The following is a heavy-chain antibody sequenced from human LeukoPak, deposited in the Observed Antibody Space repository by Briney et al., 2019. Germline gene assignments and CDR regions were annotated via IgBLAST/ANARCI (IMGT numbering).Heavy chain of an antibody. D-gene: IGHD3-22*01. J-gene: IGHJ4*02. Sequence: PSETLSLTCTVSGGSISSSSYWWGWIRQPPGKGLEWIANIYYSGSTHYNPSLKSRVTISIEKSKNQFSLKLSSVTAADMAVYYCARNYYESSGYYPWNFDYWGQGTLVTVSS. CDR2: IYYSGST. CDR3: ARNYYESSGYYPWNFDY. V-gene: IGHV4-39*01. CDR1: GGSISSSSYW.